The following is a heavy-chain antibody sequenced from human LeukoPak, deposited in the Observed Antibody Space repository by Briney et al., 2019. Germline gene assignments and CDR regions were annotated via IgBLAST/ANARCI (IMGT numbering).Heavy chain of an antibody. CDR3: AKGQRLWEVLDPFDY. CDR1: GFTFSSYA. J-gene: IGHJ4*02. V-gene: IGHV3-30*04. Sequence: QPGGSLRLSCAASGFTFSSYAMHWVRQAPGKGLEWVAVISYDGSNKYYADSVKGRFTISRDNSKNTLYLQMNSLRAEDTAVYYCAKGQRLWEVLDPFDYWGQGTLVTVSS. CDR2: ISYDGSNK. D-gene: IGHD2-8*02.